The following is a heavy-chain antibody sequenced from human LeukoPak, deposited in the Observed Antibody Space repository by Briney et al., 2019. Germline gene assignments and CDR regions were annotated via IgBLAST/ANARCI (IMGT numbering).Heavy chain of an antibody. J-gene: IGHJ1*01. CDR3: AKDLPNPGTSRHFQY. D-gene: IGHD2-8*01. CDR1: GVSFPSYA. V-gene: IGHV3-23*01. CDR2: ISGSGGNT. Sequence: GGSLRLSCAASGVSFPSYAMSWARHPARKGMEWVSSISGSGGNTYYADSVKGRFTISRDNSKNTLYLQMNSLRAEDTAVYYCAKDLPNPGTSRHFQYWGQGTLVTVSS.